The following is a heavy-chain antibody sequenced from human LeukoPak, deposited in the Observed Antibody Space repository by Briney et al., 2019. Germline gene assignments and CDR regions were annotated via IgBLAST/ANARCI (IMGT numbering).Heavy chain of an antibody. CDR2: ISSSSSYI. CDR3: AGLPRPPGYSSGNGDY. Sequence: GGSLRLSCAASGFTFNSYSMIWVRQAPGKGLEWVSSISSSSSYIYYADSVKGRFTISRDNAKNSLYLQMNSLRAEDTAVYYCAGLPRPPGYSSGNGDYWGQGTLVTVSS. V-gene: IGHV3-21*01. D-gene: IGHD6-19*01. CDR1: GFTFNSYS. J-gene: IGHJ4*02.